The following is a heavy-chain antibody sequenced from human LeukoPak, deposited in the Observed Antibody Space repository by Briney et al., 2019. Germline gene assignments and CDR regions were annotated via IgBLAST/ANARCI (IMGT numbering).Heavy chain of an antibody. V-gene: IGHV4-38-2*01. CDR3: AGPDFWSGYYTGASVDY. Sequence: MPSETLSLTCAVSGYSISSGYYWGWIRQPPGKGLEWIGSIYHSGSTYYNPSLKSRVTISVDPSKNQFSLKLSSVTAADTAVYYCAGPDFWSGYYTGASVDYWGQGTLVTVSS. CDR1: GYSISSGYY. J-gene: IGHJ4*02. D-gene: IGHD3-3*01. CDR2: IYHSGST.